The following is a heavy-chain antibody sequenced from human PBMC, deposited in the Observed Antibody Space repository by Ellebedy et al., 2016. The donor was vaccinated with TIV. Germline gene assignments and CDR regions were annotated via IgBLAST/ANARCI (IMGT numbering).Heavy chain of an antibody. D-gene: IGHD3-22*01. Sequence: KVSCXGSGYSFTSYWIGWVRQMPGKGLEWMGIIYPGDSDTRYSPSFQGQVTISADKSISTAYLQWSSLKASDTAMYYCARFSDSSGYYDYWGQGTLVTVSS. J-gene: IGHJ4*02. CDR1: GYSFTSYW. CDR2: IYPGDSDT. V-gene: IGHV5-51*01. CDR3: ARFSDSSGYYDY.